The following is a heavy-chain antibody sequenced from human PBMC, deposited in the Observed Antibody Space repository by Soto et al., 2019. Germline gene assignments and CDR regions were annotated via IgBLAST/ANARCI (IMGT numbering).Heavy chain of an antibody. CDR3: ARNGDYALDN. Sequence: SETLSLTCTLSGVSISQGGWWSWVRQVPGKGLEWFGEIHHSGTTHYNPALMSRVTVSVDKSKNRFFLRLNAVTAADTAIYTCARNGDYALDNWGPGTLVTVCS. CDR1: GVSISQGGW. CDR2: IHHSGTT. D-gene: IGHD4-17*01. J-gene: IGHJ4*02. V-gene: IGHV4-4*02.